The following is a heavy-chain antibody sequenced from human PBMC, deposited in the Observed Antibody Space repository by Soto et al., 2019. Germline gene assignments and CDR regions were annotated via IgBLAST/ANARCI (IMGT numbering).Heavy chain of an antibody. Sequence: ASVKVSCKASGGTFSSYAISWVRQAPGQGLEWMGGIIPIFGTANYAQKFQGRVTITADESTSTAYMELSSLRSEDTAVYYCAGVVAPYYYDSSGYYLAYWGQGTLVTVSS. J-gene: IGHJ4*02. CDR3: AGVVAPYYYDSSGYYLAY. D-gene: IGHD3-22*01. CDR1: GGTFSSYA. CDR2: IIPIFGTA. V-gene: IGHV1-69*13.